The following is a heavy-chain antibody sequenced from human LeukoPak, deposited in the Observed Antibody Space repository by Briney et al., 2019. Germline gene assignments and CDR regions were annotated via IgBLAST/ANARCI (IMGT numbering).Heavy chain of an antibody. Sequence: GGSLRLSCAASGFTFINAWMAWVRQAPGKGLEWVGRIKSKTDGGTTDYAALVKSRFTISRDDSKNTLYLQMNSLKTEDTAVYYCTTQTDYGSGIQFDYWGQGTLVTVSS. J-gene: IGHJ4*02. CDR3: TTQTDYGSGIQFDY. CDR2: IKSKTDGGTT. D-gene: IGHD3-10*01. CDR1: GFTFINAW. V-gene: IGHV3-15*01.